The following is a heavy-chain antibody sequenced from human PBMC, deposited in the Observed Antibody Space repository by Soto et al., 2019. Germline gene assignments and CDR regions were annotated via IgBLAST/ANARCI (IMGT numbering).Heavy chain of an antibody. CDR3: AREASYGDYDTYYFDY. D-gene: IGHD4-17*01. Sequence: PGASLRLSCAASGFTLSSYEMNWARQAPGNGLEWVSYFSSSGSTIHYADSEKPRFTISSDNAKDSLYLQMNSRRAEDTAVYYCAREASYGDYDTYYFDYWGQGT. CDR2: FSSSGSTI. V-gene: IGHV3-48*03. CDR1: GFTLSSYE. J-gene: IGHJ4*02.